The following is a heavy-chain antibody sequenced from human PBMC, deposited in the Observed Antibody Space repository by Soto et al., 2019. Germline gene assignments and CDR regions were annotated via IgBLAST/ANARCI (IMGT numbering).Heavy chain of an antibody. Sequence: VQLVESGGGVVQPGRSLRLYCAASGLTFSDYAMPWVRQAPGKGLEWVAVVSHDGRNTHYSDAVKGRFTISRDSSNNTVSLEMTSRRAKDTAVYYCAKGVRQWLVTSDFNYCGQGALVTVSS. J-gene: IGHJ4*02. V-gene: IGHV3-30*18. D-gene: IGHD6-19*01. CDR1: GLTFSDYA. CDR3: AKGVRQWLVTSDFNY. CDR2: VSHDGRNT.